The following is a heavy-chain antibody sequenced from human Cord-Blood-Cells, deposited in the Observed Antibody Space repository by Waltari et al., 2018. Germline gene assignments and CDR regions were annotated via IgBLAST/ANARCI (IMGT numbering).Heavy chain of an antibody. V-gene: IGHV4-34*01. CDR2: INHKGST. D-gene: IGHD3-16*01. CDR3: ARGSLGYFDL. Sequence: QVQLQQWGAGLLKPSETLSLTCAVYGGSFSGYYWSWIRQPPGKGLEWIGEINHKGSTNYSPSLKSRVTISVATSKNQFSLKLSSVTAADTAVYYCARGSLGYFDLWGRGTLVTVSS. CDR1: GGSFSGYY. J-gene: IGHJ2*01.